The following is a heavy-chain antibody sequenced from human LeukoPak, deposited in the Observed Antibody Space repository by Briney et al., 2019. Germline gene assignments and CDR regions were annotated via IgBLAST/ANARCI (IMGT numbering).Heavy chain of an antibody. J-gene: IGHJ4*02. CDR1: GFTFSRYS. CDR2: ISSSSSYI. V-gene: IGHV3-21*01. CDR3: ARDDSSGLRDY. Sequence: GGSLRLSCAASGFTFSRYSMNWVRQAPGKGLEWVSFISSSSSYIYYADSVKGRFTISRDNAKNSVYLQMNSLRAEDTAVYYCARDDSSGLRDYWGQGTLVTVSS. D-gene: IGHD3-22*01.